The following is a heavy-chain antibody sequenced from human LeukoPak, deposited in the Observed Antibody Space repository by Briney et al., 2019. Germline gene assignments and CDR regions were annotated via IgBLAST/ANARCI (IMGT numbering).Heavy chain of an antibody. CDR3: ARDGYYDNSGRVFDY. J-gene: IGHJ4*02. CDR1: GFTFSSYS. CDR2: ISSSSSYI. Sequence: GGSLRLSCAASGFTFSSYSMNWVRQAPGKGLEWVSSISSSSSYIYYADSVKGRFTISRDNAKNSLYLQMNSLRAEDTAVYYCARDGYYDNSGRVFDYWGQGTLVTVSS. V-gene: IGHV3-21*01. D-gene: IGHD3-22*01.